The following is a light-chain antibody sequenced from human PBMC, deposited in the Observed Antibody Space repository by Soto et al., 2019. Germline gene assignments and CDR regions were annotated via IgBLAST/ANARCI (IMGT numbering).Light chain of an antibody. CDR1: NSDVGGYDF. J-gene: IGLJ3*02. CDR3: SSFTSSTTWV. V-gene: IGLV2-14*03. Sequence: QSALTQPASLSGSPGQSITISCTGTNSDVGGYDFVSWYQQLPGKAPQLLIYDVNKRPSGLSDRFSGSKSGNTASLTISGLLTEDEADYYCSSFTSSTTWVFGGGTTLTVL. CDR2: DVN.